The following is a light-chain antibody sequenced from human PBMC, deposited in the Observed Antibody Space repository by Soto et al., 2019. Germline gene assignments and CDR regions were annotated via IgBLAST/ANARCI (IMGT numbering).Light chain of an antibody. J-gene: IGKJ2*01. CDR1: RSLLHSDGKTY. Sequence: DIVMTQTPLSLSVTPGQPASISCKSSRSLLHSDGKTYLYWYLQKPGQPPQLLIDEVSNRFSGVADRFSGSGSGTDFTLNISRVEAEDVGVYYWMQSLHVPPMYTFGQGTKLEIK. V-gene: IGKV2D-29*01. CDR2: EVS. CDR3: MQSLHVPPMYT.